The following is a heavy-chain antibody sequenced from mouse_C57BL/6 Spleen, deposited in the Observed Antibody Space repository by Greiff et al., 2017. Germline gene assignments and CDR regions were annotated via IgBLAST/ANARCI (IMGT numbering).Heavy chain of an antibody. V-gene: IGHV1-55*01. J-gene: IGHJ1*03. Sequence: VQLQQPGAELVKPGASVKMSCKASGYTFTSYWITWVKQRPGQGLEWIGDIYPGSGSTNYNEKFKSKATLTVDTSSSTAYMQLSSLTSEDSAVYYCARSGDCYLGYFDVWGTGTTVTVAS. CDR1: GYTFTSYW. CDR2: IYPGSGST. CDR3: ARSGDCYLGYFDV. D-gene: IGHD2-3*01.